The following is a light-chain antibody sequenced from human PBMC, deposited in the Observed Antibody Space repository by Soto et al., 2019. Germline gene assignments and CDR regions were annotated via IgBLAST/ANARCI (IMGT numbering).Light chain of an antibody. CDR1: QSVLYSANNMNY. Sequence: DIVMTQSPDSLAVSLGERATINCKSSQSVLYSANNMNYLAWYQQKPGQPPELLIYRASTRESGVPDRFSGSGSGTDFTLTINSLQAEDVAVYYCQQYSSSSLTFGQGTKVEIK. V-gene: IGKV4-1*01. J-gene: IGKJ1*01. CDR3: QQYSSSSLT. CDR2: RAS.